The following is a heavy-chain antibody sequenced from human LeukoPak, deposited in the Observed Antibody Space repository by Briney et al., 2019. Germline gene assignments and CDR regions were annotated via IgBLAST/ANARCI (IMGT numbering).Heavy chain of an antibody. CDR3: ARYPYSDSGFWQAFEY. J-gene: IGHJ4*02. CDR1: GGSISRGSHY. Sequence: SETLSFTCSVCGGSISRGSHYRRWIRQPPGKGLEWIGSMHYSGITYYNPSLTSRVTISEDTSKNQFSLRLSSVTAADTAVYYCARYPYSDSGFWQAFEYWGQGTLVTVSS. CDR2: MHYSGIT. V-gene: IGHV4-39*01. D-gene: IGHD5-12*01.